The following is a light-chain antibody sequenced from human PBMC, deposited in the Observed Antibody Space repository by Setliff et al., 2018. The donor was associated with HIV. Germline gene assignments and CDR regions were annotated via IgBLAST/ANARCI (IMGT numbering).Light chain of an antibody. V-gene: IGLV2-14*03. CDR3: SSYTSSTPLYV. Sequence: QSVLTQPASVSGSPGQSITISCTGTSSDVGTYNFVSWYQQHPGKAPKLIIYDVTNRPSGVSNRFSGSKSGNTASLTISGLQAEDEADYYCSSYTSSTPLYVFGTWTKVTVL. CDR2: DVT. J-gene: IGLJ1*01. CDR1: SSDVGTYNF.